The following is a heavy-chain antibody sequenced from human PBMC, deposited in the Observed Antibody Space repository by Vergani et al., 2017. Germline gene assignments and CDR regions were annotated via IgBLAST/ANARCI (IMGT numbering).Heavy chain of an antibody. D-gene: IGHD4-17*01. V-gene: IGHV3-23*01. J-gene: IGHJ2*01. CDR2: ISGSGGSI. CDR3: AKGPTVTTAGDYWYFDL. CDR1: GFTFSSYA. Sequence: EVQLLESGGGLVQPGGSLRLSCAASGFTFSSYAMSWVRQAPGKGLEWVSGISGSGGSIYYADSVKGRSTISRDNSKNTLYLQMNSLRAEDTAVYYCAKGPTVTTAGDYWYFDLWGRGTLVTVSS.